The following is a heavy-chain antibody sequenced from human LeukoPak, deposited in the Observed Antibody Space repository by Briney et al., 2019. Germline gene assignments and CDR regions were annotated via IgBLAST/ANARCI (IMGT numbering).Heavy chain of an antibody. J-gene: IGHJ4*02. D-gene: IGHD5-18*01. Sequence: PGGSLRLSCAASGFTFSSYAMSWVRQAPGKGLEWVSGISGSGGTTYYADSVKGRFTISRGNSKNTLYLQMNSLRAEDTAVYYCAKGYRYGEYWGQGTLVTVSS. V-gene: IGHV3-23*01. CDR2: ISGSGGTT. CDR1: GFTFSSYA. CDR3: AKGYRYGEY.